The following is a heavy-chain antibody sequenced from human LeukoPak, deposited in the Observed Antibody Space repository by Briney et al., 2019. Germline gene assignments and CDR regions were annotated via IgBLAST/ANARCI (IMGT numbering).Heavy chain of an antibody. CDR3: ARVSGGLPL. D-gene: IGHD3-16*01. Sequence: GGSLRLSCAASGFTFSSYWAHWVRQVPGKGLVWVSRINSDGSTTTYADSVKGRFTISRDNANNTLYLQMNSLRAEGTAVYYCARVSGGLPLWGQGTMVTVSS. J-gene: IGHJ3*01. CDR2: INSDGSTT. V-gene: IGHV3-74*01. CDR1: GFTFSSYW.